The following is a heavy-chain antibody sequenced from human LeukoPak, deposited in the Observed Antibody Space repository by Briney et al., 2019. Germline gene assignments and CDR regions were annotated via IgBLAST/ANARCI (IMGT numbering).Heavy chain of an antibody. CDR2: ITYNSGTI. CDR3: ARNKSHDGPRGPQSSIYFDY. J-gene: IGHJ4*02. V-gene: IGHV3-48*02. CDR1: GFTFRSYA. Sequence: GGSLRLSCAASGFTFRSYAMQWVRQAPGKGLEWVSYITYNSGTIFYADSVKGRFTISRDNAKDSLYLQMSSLRDEDTAVYYCARNKSHDGPRGPQSSIYFDYWGQGTLVTVSS. D-gene: IGHD3-10*01.